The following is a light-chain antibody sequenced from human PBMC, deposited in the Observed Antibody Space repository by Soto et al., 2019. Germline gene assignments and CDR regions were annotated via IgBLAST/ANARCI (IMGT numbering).Light chain of an antibody. J-gene: IGLJ2*01. CDR3: SAYARNRDVL. CDR2: EVS. Sequence: QSALTQPPSASGAPGQAVAISCTGTSTDVGGYSYVSWYQQQPGKAPKLMIYEVSQRPSGVPDPFSGSKPGNTASLTVSGLQDEDEADYYCSAYARNRDVLFGGGTKLTVL. V-gene: IGLV2-8*01. CDR1: STDVGGYSY.